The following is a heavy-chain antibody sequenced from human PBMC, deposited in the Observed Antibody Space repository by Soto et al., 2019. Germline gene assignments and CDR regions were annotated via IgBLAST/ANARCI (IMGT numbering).Heavy chain of an antibody. Sequence: ASVKVSCKASGYTFTSYGISWVRQAPGQGLEWMGWISAYNGNTNYAQKLQGRVTMTTDTSTSTAYMELRSLRSDGTAVYYCARDSSAGTYYYDSSGYYGYFQHWGQGTLVTVSS. J-gene: IGHJ1*01. V-gene: IGHV1-18*01. CDR1: GYTFTSYG. CDR2: ISAYNGNT. D-gene: IGHD3-22*01. CDR3: ARDSSAGTYYYDSSGYYGYFQH.